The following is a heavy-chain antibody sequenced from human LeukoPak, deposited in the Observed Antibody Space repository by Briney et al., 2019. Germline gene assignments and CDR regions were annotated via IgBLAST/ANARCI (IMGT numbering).Heavy chain of an antibody. J-gene: IGHJ4*02. Sequence: GGSLRLSCAASGFTFSSYSMNWVRQAPGKGLEWVSSISSSSSYIYYADSVKGRFTISRDNAKNSLYLQMNSLRAEDTAVYYCAKGPLRIAAAGNPLDYWGQGTLVTVSS. CDR1: GFTFSSYS. D-gene: IGHD6-13*01. CDR2: ISSSSSYI. CDR3: AKGPLRIAAAGNPLDY. V-gene: IGHV3-21*04.